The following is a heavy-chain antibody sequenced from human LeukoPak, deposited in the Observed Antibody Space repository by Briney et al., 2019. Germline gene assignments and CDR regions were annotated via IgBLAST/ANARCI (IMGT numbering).Heavy chain of an antibody. J-gene: IGHJ6*03. CDR1: GYTFTSYY. V-gene: IGHV1-46*01. CDR3: ARVLRLGMVVTPGYYYYYMDV. Sequence: GASVKVSCKASGYTFTSYYMHWVRQAPGQGLEWMGIINPSGCSTSYAQKFQGRVTMTRDTSTSTVYMELSSLRSEDTAVYYCARVLRLGMVVTPGYYYYYMDVWGKGTTVTVSS. CDR2: INPSGCST. D-gene: IGHD4-23*01.